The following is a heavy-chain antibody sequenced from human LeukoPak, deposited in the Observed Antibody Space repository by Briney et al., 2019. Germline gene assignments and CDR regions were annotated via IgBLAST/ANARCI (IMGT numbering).Heavy chain of an antibody. CDR3: ARGPLGCCSSTSCHPFDY. V-gene: IGHV1-69*06. D-gene: IGHD2-2*01. Sequence: GSSVKVSCKASGGTFSSYAISWVRQAPGQGLEWMGGIIPTFGTANYAQKFQGRVTITADKSTSTAYMELSSLRSEDTAVYYCARGPLGCCSSTSCHPFDYWGQGTLVTVSS. CDR2: IIPTFGTA. CDR1: GGTFSSYA. J-gene: IGHJ4*02.